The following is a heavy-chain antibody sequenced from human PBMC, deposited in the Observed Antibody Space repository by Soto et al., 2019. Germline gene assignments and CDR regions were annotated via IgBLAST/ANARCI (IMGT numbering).Heavy chain of an antibody. CDR2: IYYSGST. J-gene: IGHJ4*02. D-gene: IGHD2-15*01. CDR1: GGSISSYY. V-gene: IGHV4-59*01. Sequence: SETLSLTCTVSGGSISSYYWSWIRQPPGKGLEWIGYIYYSGSTNYNPSLKSRVTISVDTSKNQFSLKLSSVTAADTAVYYCARVDPDCSGGSCYYNFDYWGQGTLVTVSS. CDR3: ARVDPDCSGGSCYYNFDY.